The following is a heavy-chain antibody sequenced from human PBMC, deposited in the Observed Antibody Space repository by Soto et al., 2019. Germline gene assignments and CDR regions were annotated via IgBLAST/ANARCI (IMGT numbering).Heavy chain of an antibody. CDR1: GFTFSTYA. D-gene: IGHD3-10*01. CDR3: GRVSRFPGGLRSLF. Sequence: EVQLLESGGTLVQPGGSLRLSCAASGFTFSTYAMNWVRQAPGKGLEWVSDISGSSGGSTYYADSVKGRFTISRDNSKNTLFLQMNSLRVEDTAVYYCGRVSRFPGGLRSLFWGQGSLVTVSS. J-gene: IGHJ4*02. V-gene: IGHV3-23*01. CDR2: ISGSSGGST.